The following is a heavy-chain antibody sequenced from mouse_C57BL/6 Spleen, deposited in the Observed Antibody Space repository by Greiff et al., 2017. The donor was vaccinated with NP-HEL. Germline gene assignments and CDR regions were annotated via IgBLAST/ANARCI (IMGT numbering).Heavy chain of an antibody. CDR1: GFTFRDYG. Sequence: EVKLMESGGGLVKPGGSLKLSCAASGFTFRDYGMHWVRQAPEKGLEWVAYISSGSSTIYYADTVKGRFTISRDNAKNTLFLQMTSLRSEDTAMYYCARRLLRYPWYFDVWGTGTTVTVSS. D-gene: IGHD1-1*01. J-gene: IGHJ1*03. CDR3: ARRLLRYPWYFDV. CDR2: ISSGSSTI. V-gene: IGHV5-17*01.